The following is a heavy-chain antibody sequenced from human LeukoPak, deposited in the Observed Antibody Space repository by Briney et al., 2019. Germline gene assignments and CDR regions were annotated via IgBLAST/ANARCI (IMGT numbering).Heavy chain of an antibody. J-gene: IGHJ4*02. Sequence: PGGSLGLSCAASGFTFSSYAMSWVRQAPGKGLEWVSAISGSGGSTYYADSVKGRFTISRDNSKNTLYLQMNSLRAEDTAVYYCAKDRGTMIVVVINFFDYWGQGTLVTVSS. CDR2: ISGSGGST. CDR1: GFTFSSYA. V-gene: IGHV3-23*01. D-gene: IGHD3-22*01. CDR3: AKDRGTMIVVVINFFDY.